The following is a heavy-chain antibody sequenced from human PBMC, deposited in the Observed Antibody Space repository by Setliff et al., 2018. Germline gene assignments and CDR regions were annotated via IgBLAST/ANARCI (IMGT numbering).Heavy chain of an antibody. J-gene: IGHJ2*01. CDR3: ARGTKTMVINYWYFDV. Sequence: SETLSLTCAVYGGSFSDYWWSWVRQLPGKGLEWIAEIHHSGSTNFHPSLKSRVAISVDPSKNQFYLNLRSVTAADTAVYFCARGTKTMVINYWYFDVWGRGTPVTVSS. CDR2: IHHSGST. V-gene: IGHV4-34*01. CDR1: GGSFSDYW. D-gene: IGHD4-17*01.